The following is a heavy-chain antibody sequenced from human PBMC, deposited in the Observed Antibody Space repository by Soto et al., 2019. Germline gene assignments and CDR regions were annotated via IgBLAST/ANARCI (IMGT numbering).Heavy chain of an antibody. CDR1: GGTFSDST. D-gene: IGHD1-1*01. V-gene: IGHV1-69*01. Sequence: QVQLVQSGAELRKPGSSVKVSCKASGGTFSDSTINWVRQAPGQRLEWMGGIIPIFDTANYAEKFQGRVTITADESTSTSFMEVSSLRSEDPAGYYCARNGTLTGYSYGMDVWGQGTMVNVSS. J-gene: IGHJ6*02. CDR2: IIPIFDTA. CDR3: ARNGTLTGYSYGMDV.